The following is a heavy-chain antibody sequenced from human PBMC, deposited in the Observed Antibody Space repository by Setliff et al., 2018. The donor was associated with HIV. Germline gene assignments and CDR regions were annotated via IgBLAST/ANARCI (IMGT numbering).Heavy chain of an antibody. J-gene: IGHJ4*02. V-gene: IGHV4-59*01. Sequence: ASETLSLTCTVSGGSMNTFYWSWIRQSPGKGLEWIGYIHDGGSITYNPSLRSPATISLDTSKKQFSLMLTAVTPADTAVYYCARGSGHSGSDLNFDYWGRGTLVTVSS. D-gene: IGHD5-12*01. CDR1: GGSMNTFY. CDR3: ARGSGHSGSDLNFDY. CDR2: IHDGGSI.